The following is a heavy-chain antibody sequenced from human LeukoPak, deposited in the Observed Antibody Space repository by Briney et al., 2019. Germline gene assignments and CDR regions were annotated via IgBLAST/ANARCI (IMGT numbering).Heavy chain of an antibody. Sequence: GASVKVSFKASGYTFTNYAMSWVRQAPGQGLEWMGWINTDTGNPTYAQGFTGRFVFSLDTSVSTAYLQIGSLKAADTAVYYCARGRYCSGGSCYGDYWGQGSLVTVSS. D-gene: IGHD2-15*01. V-gene: IGHV7-4-1*01. CDR2: INTDTGNP. CDR1: GYTFTNYA. CDR3: ARGRYCSGGSCYGDY. J-gene: IGHJ4*02.